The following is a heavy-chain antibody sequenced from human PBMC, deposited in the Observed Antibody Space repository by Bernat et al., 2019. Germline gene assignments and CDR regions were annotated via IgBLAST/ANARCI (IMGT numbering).Heavy chain of an antibody. J-gene: IGHJ5*02. CDR2: ISYDGSNK. CDR1: GFTFSSYG. D-gene: IGHD3-3*01. V-gene: IGHV3-30*03. Sequence: QVQLVESGGGVVQPGRSLRLSCAASGFTFSSYGMHWVRQAPGKGLEWVAVISYDGSNKYYADSVKGRFTISRDNSKNTLYLQMNSLRAEDTAVYYCARAPNVLRFLGGDWFDPWGQGTLVTVSS. CDR3: ARAPNVLRFLGGDWFDP.